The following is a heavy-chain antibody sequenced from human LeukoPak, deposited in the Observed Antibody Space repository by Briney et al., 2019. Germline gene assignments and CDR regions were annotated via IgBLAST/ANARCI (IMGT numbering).Heavy chain of an antibody. Sequence: HPGGSLRLSCAASGFSFSNYAMTWVRQAPGKGLEWVSAISGTGDTTYYADSVKGRFTISRDNSKNTLYLQMNSLRAEDTAVYYCAKEGGLWPGYYFDYWGQGTLVTVSS. D-gene: IGHD2-8*02. J-gene: IGHJ4*02. CDR3: AKEGGLWPGYYFDY. CDR2: ISGTGDTT. V-gene: IGHV3-23*01. CDR1: GFSFSNYA.